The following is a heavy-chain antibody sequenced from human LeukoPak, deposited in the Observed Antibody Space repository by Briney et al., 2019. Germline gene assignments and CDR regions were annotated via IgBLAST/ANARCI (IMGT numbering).Heavy chain of an antibody. V-gene: IGHV3-23*01. CDR2: ISTSGGST. CDR3: AKRASPPYYFDY. CDR1: GFTFSSYA. J-gene: IGHJ4*02. Sequence: PGGSLRLSCAASGFTFSSYAMSWVRQAPGKGLEWVSAISTSGGSTYYADSVKGRFTISGDNSKNTLYLQMNSLSAEDTAVYYCAKRASPPYYFDYWGQGTLVTVSS.